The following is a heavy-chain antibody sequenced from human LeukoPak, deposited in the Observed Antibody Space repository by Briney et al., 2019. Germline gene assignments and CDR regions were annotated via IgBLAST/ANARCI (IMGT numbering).Heavy chain of an antibody. CDR2: VFYSGST. V-gene: IGHV4-59*11. D-gene: IGHD6-13*01. CDR3: ARVVPKQQLVDAFDI. Sequence: PSRTLSLTCTVSGGSISSHYWSWIRQPPGKGLEWIGYVFYSGSTNYNPSLKSRVSISVDTSKKQLSLKLGSVTAADTAVYYCARVVPKQQLVDAFDIWGQGTMVTVSS. CDR1: GGSISSHY. J-gene: IGHJ3*02.